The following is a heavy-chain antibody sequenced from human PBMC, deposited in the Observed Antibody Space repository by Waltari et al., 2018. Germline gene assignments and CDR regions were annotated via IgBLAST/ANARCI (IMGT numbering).Heavy chain of an antibody. Sequence: VQLVEPGGGSVHPGGSWRLPWAASGFPSCTTPLSWVRQAPGRGLEWVSLIYDAGSTYYPDSVRGRFTISRDNSKNTVHLQMNSLRVEDTAIYYCARARDEDTAMVYFDHWGQGTLVSVSS. V-gene: IGHV3-66*02. CDR3: ARARDEDTAMVYFDH. CDR1: GFPSCTTP. J-gene: IGHJ4*02. CDR2: IYDAGST. D-gene: IGHD5-18*01.